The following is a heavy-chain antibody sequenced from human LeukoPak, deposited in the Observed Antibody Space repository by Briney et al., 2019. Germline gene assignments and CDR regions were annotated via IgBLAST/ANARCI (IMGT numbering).Heavy chain of an antibody. V-gene: IGHV4-39*07. Sequence: PSETLSLTCTVSGGSISSSSYYWGWIRQPPGKGLEWIGSIYYSGSTYYNLSLKSRVTISVDTSKNQFSLKLSSVTAADTAVYYCARDWGYSGWYGGYYFDYWGQGTLVTVSS. CDR2: IYYSGST. D-gene: IGHD6-19*01. CDR1: GGSISSSSYY. CDR3: ARDWGYSGWYGGYYFDY. J-gene: IGHJ4*02.